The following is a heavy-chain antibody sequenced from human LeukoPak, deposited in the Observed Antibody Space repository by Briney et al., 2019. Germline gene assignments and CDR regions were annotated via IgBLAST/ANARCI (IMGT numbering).Heavy chain of an antibody. V-gene: IGHV4-4*09. CDR1: GGSINNHY. D-gene: IGHD6-13*01. J-gene: IGHJ4*02. Sequence: SETLSLTCTVSGGSINNHYWTWIRQPPGKGLEWIGYIYSSGSTKYNPPLSSRVTISVDPSKNQFSLKLSSVTAADTAVYYCARGGPGAAAGRGFDYWGQGTLVPVSS. CDR2: IYSSGST. CDR3: ARGGPGAAAGRGFDY.